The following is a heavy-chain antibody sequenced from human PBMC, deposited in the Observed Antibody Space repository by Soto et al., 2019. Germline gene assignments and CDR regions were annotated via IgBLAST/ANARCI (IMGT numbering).Heavy chain of an antibody. CDR2: IYYSGST. V-gene: IGHV4-39*01. J-gene: IGHJ5*02. CDR1: GGSISSSSYY. D-gene: IGHD3-9*01. CDR3: ARQEYYDILTGYYNVNWFDP. Sequence: SETLSLTCTVSGGSISSSSYYWGWIRQPPGKGLEWIGSIYYSGSTYYNPSLKSRVTISVDTSKNQFSLKLSSVTAADTAVYYCARQEYYDILTGYYNVNWFDPWGQGTPVTVSS.